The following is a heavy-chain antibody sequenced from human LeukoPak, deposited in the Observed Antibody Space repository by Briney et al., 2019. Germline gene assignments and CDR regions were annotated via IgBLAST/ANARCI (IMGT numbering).Heavy chain of an antibody. Sequence: GGSLRLSCAASGFTFSSYSMNWVRQATGKGLEWVSSISSSSSCRYYGDSVKGRFTISRDNSKSTLYLQMNSLRAEDTGVYYCARGSSGWYSYRDYFDYWGQGTLVTVSS. CDR2: ISSSSSCR. CDR1: GFTFSSYS. CDR3: ARGSSGWYSYRDYFDY. J-gene: IGHJ4*02. D-gene: IGHD6-19*01. V-gene: IGHV3-21*01.